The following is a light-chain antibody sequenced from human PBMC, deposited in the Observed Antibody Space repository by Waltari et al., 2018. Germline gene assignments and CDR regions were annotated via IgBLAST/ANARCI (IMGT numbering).Light chain of an antibody. V-gene: IGLV3-1*01. Sequence: SYDLTQTPSMSVSPGQTAIITCSGDKLGDKYVCWYQQKSGQSPALVIYQDGRRPSGITERFSGSNSGNTATLTISGTLIMDEAVYYCQAWDSGTAVFGGGTRLTVL. CDR3: QAWDSGTAV. CDR2: QDG. J-gene: IGLJ3*02. CDR1: KLGDKY.